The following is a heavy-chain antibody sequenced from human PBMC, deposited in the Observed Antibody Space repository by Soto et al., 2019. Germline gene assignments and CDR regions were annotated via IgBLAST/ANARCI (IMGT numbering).Heavy chain of an antibody. V-gene: IGHV3-33*01. D-gene: IGHD6-19*01. Sequence: QVQLVESGGGVVQPGRSLRLSCAASGFTFSSYGMHWVRQAPGKGLEWVAVIWYDGSNKYYADSVKGRFTISRDNSKNTLYMQMNSMRAEDTAVYYGARDIAVAGRGYFDYWGQGTLVTVSS. CDR2: IWYDGSNK. J-gene: IGHJ4*02. CDR3: ARDIAVAGRGYFDY. CDR1: GFTFSSYG.